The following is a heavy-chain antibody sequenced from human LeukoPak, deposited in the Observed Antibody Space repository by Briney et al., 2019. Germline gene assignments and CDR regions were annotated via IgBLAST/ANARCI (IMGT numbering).Heavy chain of an antibody. V-gene: IGHV1-69*06. J-gene: IGHJ6*03. CDR2: IIPIFGTA. D-gene: IGHD5-18*01. CDR3: ARGRGTAMVGYYYYYYMDV. Sequence: ASVKVSCKASGGTFSSYAISWVRQAPGQGLEWMGGIIPIFGTANYAQKFQGRVTITADKSTSTAYMELSSLRSEDTAVYYCARGRGTAMVGYYYYYYMDVWGKGTTVTVSS. CDR1: GGTFSSYA.